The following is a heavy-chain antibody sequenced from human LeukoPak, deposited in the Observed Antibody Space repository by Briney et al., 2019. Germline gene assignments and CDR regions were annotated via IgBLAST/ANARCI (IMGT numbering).Heavy chain of an antibody. CDR1: GYTFTSYG. CDR3: ARDAPGGYSSSWYSGDY. J-gene: IGHJ4*02. Sequence: ASVKVSCKASGYTFTSYGISWVRQAPGQGLEWMGWISAYNGNTNYAQKLQGRVTMTTDTSTSTAYMELRSLRSDDTAVYYCARDAPGGYSSSWYSGDYWGQGTLVTVSS. D-gene: IGHD6-13*01. V-gene: IGHV1-18*01. CDR2: ISAYNGNT.